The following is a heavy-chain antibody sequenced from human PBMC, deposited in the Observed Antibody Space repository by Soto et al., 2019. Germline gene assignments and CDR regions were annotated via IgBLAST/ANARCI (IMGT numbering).Heavy chain of an antibody. CDR1: GFTLSSYG. D-gene: IGHD2-2*01. V-gene: IGHV3-33*01. J-gene: IGHJ6*03. CDR2: IWYDGSNK. CDR3: ARVGYCSSTSCYDYYYYYMDV. Sequence: GGSLRLSCAASGFTLSSYGMHWVRQAPGKGLEWVAVIWYDGSNKYYADSVKGRFTISRDNSKNTLYLQMNSLRAEDTAVYYCARVGYCSSTSCYDYYYYYMDVWGKGTTVTVSS.